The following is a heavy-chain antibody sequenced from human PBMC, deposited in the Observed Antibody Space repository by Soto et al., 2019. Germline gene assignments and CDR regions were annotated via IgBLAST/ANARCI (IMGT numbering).Heavy chain of an antibody. V-gene: IGHV3-23*01. J-gene: IGHJ4*02. Sequence: PGGSLRLSCVASGFTFGSYAMSWVRQAPGKGLEWVSRISGSGGTTYYAASVEGRFTISRDTSNNTLYLQMNNLRAEDTAIYYCVRGDNWSDEASDYWGQGTLVTVSS. CDR1: GFTFGSYA. CDR2: ISGSGGTT. CDR3: VRGDNWSDEASDY. D-gene: IGHD1-1*01.